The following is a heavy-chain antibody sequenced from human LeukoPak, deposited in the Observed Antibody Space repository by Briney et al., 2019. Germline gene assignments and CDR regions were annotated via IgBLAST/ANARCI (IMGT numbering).Heavy chain of an antibody. J-gene: IGHJ4*02. CDR3: ARASTGSFYYFDY. CDR2: IYYSGST. D-gene: IGHD3-10*01. V-gene: IGHV4-59*12. CDR1: GGSISSYY. Sequence: SETLSLTCTVSGGSISSYYWSWIRQPPGKGLEWIGYIYYSGSTNYNPSLKSRVTISVDTSKNQFSLKLNPVTAADTAVYYCARASTGSFYYFDYWGQGTLVTVSS.